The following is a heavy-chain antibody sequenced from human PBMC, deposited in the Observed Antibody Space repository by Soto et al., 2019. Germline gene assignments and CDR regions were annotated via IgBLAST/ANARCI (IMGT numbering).Heavy chain of an antibody. D-gene: IGHD3-3*01. CDR2: IHHSGST. CDR3: ARGKDFWWGDY. J-gene: IGHJ4*02. V-gene: IGHV4-34*01. Sequence: QVQLQQWGAGLLKPSETLSLTCAVYGEPFNDYYWSWIRQPPGKGLEWIGEIHHSGSTGYNPSLRSRVTISVDTSKNQFALKLSSVTAADTAVYYCARGKDFWWGDYWGKGTLVTVSS. CDR1: GEPFNDYY.